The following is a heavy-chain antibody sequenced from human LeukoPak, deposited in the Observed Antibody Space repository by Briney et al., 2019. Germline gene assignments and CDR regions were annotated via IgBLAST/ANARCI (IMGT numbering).Heavy chain of an antibody. CDR1: GGSFSGYY. CDR2: INHSGST. Sequence: SETLSLTCAVYGGSFSGYYWSWIRQPPGKGLEWIGEINHSGSTNYNPSLKSRVTISVDTSKNQFSLKLSSVTAADTAVYYCARHDWSSTSSYYSYYYMDVWGKGTTVTVSS. D-gene: IGHD2-2*01. V-gene: IGHV4-34*01. J-gene: IGHJ6*03. CDR3: ARHDWSSTSSYYSYYYMDV.